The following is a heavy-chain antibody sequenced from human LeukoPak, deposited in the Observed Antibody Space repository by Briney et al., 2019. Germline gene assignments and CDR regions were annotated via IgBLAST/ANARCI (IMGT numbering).Heavy chain of an antibody. CDR1: GFTFSSYG. V-gene: IGHV3-33*01. J-gene: IGHJ4*02. Sequence: PGGSLRLSCAVSGFTFSSYGMHWVRQAPGKGLEWVAVMWYDGSNKYYADSGKGQFTISRDNSKNTLYRQMNSVRAEDTAVYYCARASSSWYNYFDYWGQGTLVTVSS. CDR3: ARASSSWYNYFDY. D-gene: IGHD6-13*01. CDR2: MWYDGSNK.